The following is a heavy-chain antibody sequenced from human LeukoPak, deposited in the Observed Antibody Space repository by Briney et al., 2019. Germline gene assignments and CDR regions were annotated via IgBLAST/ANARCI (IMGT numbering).Heavy chain of an antibody. D-gene: IGHD3-10*01. CDR3: ARGPMVRGVTTPPAY. Sequence: ASVKVSCKASGYTFTSYYMHWVRQAPGQGVEWMGIINPSGGSTNYAQKFQGRVTMTRDTSTSTVYMELSSLRSEDTAVYYCARGPMVRGVTTPPAYWGQGTLVTVSS. J-gene: IGHJ4*02. V-gene: IGHV1-46*01. CDR2: INPSGGST. CDR1: GYTFTSYY.